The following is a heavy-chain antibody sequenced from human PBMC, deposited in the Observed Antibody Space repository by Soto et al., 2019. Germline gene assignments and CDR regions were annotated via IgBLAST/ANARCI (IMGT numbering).Heavy chain of an antibody. CDR1: GFTFSSYG. CDR2: ISYDGSNK. V-gene: IGHV3-30*03. J-gene: IGHJ5*02. D-gene: IGHD3-22*01. Sequence: QVQLVESGGGVVQPGRSLRLSCAASGFTFSSYGMHWVRQAPGKGLEWVAVISYDGSNKYYADSVKGRFTISRDNSKNTLYLQMNSLRAEDTAVYYCAARGPDSTFNWFDPWGQGTLVTVSS. CDR3: AARGPDSTFNWFDP.